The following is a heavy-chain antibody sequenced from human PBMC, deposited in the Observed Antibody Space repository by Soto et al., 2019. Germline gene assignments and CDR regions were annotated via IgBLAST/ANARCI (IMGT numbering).Heavy chain of an antibody. D-gene: IGHD6-13*01. CDR2: ISGSGGST. Sequence: GESLKISCAASGFTFSSYAMSWVRQAPGKGLEWVSAISGSGGSTYYADSVKGRFTISRDNSKNTLYLQMNSLRAEDTAVYYCAKTEGIAAAGTSPPFDYWGQGTLVTVSS. CDR3: AKTEGIAAAGTSPPFDY. CDR1: GFTFSSYA. V-gene: IGHV3-23*01. J-gene: IGHJ4*02.